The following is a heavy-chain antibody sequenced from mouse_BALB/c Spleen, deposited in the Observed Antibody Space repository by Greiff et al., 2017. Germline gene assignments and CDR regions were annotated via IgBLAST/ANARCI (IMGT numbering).Heavy chain of an antibody. CDR1: GFSLSTSGMG. V-gene: IGHV8-8*01. CDR2: IWWGDDK. J-gene: IGHJ4*01. CDR3: ARMGMMTTDAMDY. Sequence: QVTLKESGPGILQPAQTLSLSCSVSGFSLSTSGMGVVWLRQPPGQGLVWLVHIWWGDDKRDNPALKSRLTISKDTSSNQVFLKSASVDTADTATYYCARMGMMTTDAMDYWGQGTSVTVSS. D-gene: IGHD2-4*01.